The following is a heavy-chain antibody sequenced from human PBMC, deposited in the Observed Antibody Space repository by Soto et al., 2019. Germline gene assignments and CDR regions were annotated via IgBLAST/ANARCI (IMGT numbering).Heavy chain of an antibody. CDR3: AREGYCSSTSCYAVGH. V-gene: IGHV6-1*01. D-gene: IGHD2-2*01. CDR1: GDSVSSNSAA. Sequence: SQTLSLTCAISGDSVSSNSAAWNWIRQSPSRGLEWLGRTYYRSKWYNDYAVSVKSRITINPDTSKNQFSLHLNSVTPEDTAVYYCAREGYCSSTSCYAVGHWGQGTLVTVSS. CDR2: TYYRSKWYN. J-gene: IGHJ4*02.